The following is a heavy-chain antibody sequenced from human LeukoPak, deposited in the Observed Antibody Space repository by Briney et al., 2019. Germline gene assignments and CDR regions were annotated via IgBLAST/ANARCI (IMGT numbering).Heavy chain of an antibody. CDR1: GGSMEIDY. J-gene: IGHJ5*02. V-gene: IGHV4-4*07. CDR3: AKNRVAAAGTTFAT. CDR2: IYNSGSA. Sequence: SETLSLTCTVSGGSMEIDYWNWIRQPAGKGLEWIGRIYNSGSANYSPSLKSRVTMSIDTSKSRISLQLTSVTAADTAVYYCAKNRVAAAGTTFATWGRGTLVTVSS. D-gene: IGHD6-13*01.